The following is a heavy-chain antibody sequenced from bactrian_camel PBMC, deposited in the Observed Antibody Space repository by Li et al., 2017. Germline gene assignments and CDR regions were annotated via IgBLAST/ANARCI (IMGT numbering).Heavy chain of an antibody. Sequence: VQLVESGGGAVEPGGSLTLSCVTSGFTFRNYEMSWVRQAPGKGLEWVSSIYSDGSNTYYADSVKGRFTIARDNAKNTVYLQMDSLNHEDTGTYFCAADSVNLQLARWYSYWGQGTQVTVS. V-gene: IGHV3-2*01. CDR3: AADSVNLQLARWYSY. CDR2: IYSDGSNT. D-gene: IGHD2*01. CDR1: GFTFRNYE. J-gene: IGHJ4*01.